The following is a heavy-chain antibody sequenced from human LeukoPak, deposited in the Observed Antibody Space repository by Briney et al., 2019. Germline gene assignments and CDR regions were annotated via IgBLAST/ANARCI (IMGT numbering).Heavy chain of an antibody. CDR3: TRENWYIDY. CDR1: GFTFINYW. J-gene: IGHJ4*02. V-gene: IGHV3-7*01. Sequence: SGGSLRLSCAASGFTFINYWMSWVRQAPGKGLEWVANIKQDGSEKYYVDSVKDRFTISRDNAKNSLYLQMNSLRAEDAAVYYCTRENWYIDYWGQGTLVTVSS. CDR2: IKQDGSEK.